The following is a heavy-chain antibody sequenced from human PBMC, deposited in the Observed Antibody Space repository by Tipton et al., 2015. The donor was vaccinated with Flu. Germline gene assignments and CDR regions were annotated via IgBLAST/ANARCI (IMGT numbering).Heavy chain of an antibody. V-gene: IGHV4-34*01. D-gene: IGHD2-21*01. CDR1: GGSFSGYY. J-gene: IGHJ4*02. Sequence: TLSLTCAVYGGSFSGYYWSWIRQPPGKGLEWIGEINHSGSTNYNPSLKSRVTISVDTSKNQFSLKLSSVTAADTAVYYCARGHKNGGGGKDFAYWGQGTLGTVSS. CDR3: ARGHKNGGGGKDFAY. CDR2: INHSGST.